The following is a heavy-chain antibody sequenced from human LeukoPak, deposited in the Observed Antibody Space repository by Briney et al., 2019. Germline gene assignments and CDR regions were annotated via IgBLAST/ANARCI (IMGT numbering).Heavy chain of an antibody. CDR1: GLSFTTFA. J-gene: IGHJ5*02. CDR2: MKGTGET. CDR3: AKDPHYSSSWYWFDP. Sequence: GGSLRLSCAASGLSFTTFAMSWVRQAPARGLEWLASMKGTGETIYADSVRGRSTLSRDNSKNTLYLQMNSLRVEDTAVYYCAKDPHYSSSWYWFDPWGQGTLVTVSS. D-gene: IGHD6-13*01. V-gene: IGHV3-23*01.